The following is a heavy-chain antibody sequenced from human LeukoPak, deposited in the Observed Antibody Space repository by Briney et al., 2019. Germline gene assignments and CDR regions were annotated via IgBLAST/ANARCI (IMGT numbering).Heavy chain of an antibody. Sequence: SETLSLTCTVSGGSISTYYWTWIRQPPGKGLEWIGYIYYTGSTKYNPSLQSRVTISVDTSKNQFSLKLTSVTAADTAVYYCARHTHPGYSSGWYENPPDYWGQGTLVTVSS. CDR3: ARHTHPGYSSGWYENPPDY. CDR1: GGSISTYY. D-gene: IGHD6-19*01. CDR2: IYYTGST. J-gene: IGHJ4*02. V-gene: IGHV4-59*01.